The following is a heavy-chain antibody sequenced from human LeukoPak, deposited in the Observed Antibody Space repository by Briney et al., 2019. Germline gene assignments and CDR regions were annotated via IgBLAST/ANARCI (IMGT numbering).Heavy chain of an antibody. CDR2: INPKSGGT. V-gene: IGHV1-2*02. CDR1: GYTFSGYY. CDR3: ARGPGLTAILNWFDP. D-gene: IGHD1-14*01. Sequence: ASVKVSCKASGYTFSGYYMHWVRQAPGQGLECVGWINPKSGGTNYAQKFQGRVTMTRDTSISTVYMELSRLRYDDTAVYNCARGPGLTAILNWFDPWGQGTLVTVSS. J-gene: IGHJ5*02.